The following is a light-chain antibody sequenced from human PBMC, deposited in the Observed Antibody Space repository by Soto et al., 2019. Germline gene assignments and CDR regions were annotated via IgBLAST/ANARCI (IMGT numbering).Light chain of an antibody. J-gene: IGKJ1*01. Sequence: EVVLTQSPGTLSLSPGERATLSCKASQSVSSNFLAWYQRKPGQAPRLLIYVASYRATDIPYRFSGSGSGTDFTLTITRLEPVDFAVYYCQQYGTSPPTFGPGTNVEI. CDR1: QSVSSNF. CDR3: QQYGTSPPT. V-gene: IGKV3-20*01. CDR2: VAS.